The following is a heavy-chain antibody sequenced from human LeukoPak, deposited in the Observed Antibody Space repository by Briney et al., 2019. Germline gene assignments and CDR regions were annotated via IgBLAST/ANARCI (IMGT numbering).Heavy chain of an antibody. CDR1: GFTFSSYA. Sequence: PGGSLRLSRAASGFTFSSYAMSWVRQAPGKGLEWVSAISGSGGSTYYADSVKGRFTISRDNSKNTLYLQMNSLRAEDTAVYYCAKGYCSSTSCYEWYYYYGMDVWGQGTTVTVSS. CDR2: ISGSGGST. J-gene: IGHJ6*02. D-gene: IGHD2-2*01. V-gene: IGHV3-23*01. CDR3: AKGYCSSTSCYEWYYYYGMDV.